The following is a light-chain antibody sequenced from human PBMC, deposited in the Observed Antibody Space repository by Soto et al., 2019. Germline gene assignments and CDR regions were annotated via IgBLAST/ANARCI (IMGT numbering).Light chain of an antibody. CDR2: DVS. Sequence: QSALTQPRSVSGSPGQSVTISCTGTSSDDAIYNYISWYQQHPGEAPKLMIHDVSERPSGVPDRFSGSKSGHTASLTISGLQAEDEADYYCCSYAGRYTFARNVSGTGTKGTVL. CDR3: CSYAGRYTFARNV. J-gene: IGLJ1*01. CDR1: SSDDAIYNY. V-gene: IGLV2-11*01.